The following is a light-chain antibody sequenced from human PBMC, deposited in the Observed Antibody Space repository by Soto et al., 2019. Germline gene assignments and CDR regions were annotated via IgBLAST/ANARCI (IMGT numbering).Light chain of an antibody. J-gene: IGKJ4*01. CDR2: AAS. CDR3: QQLNRCPLV. CDR1: QGISSY. V-gene: IGKV1-9*01. Sequence: ASQGISSYLAWYQQKPGKAPKLLIYAASTFQSGVPSRLSGCGSRTAFTLAIPSLQSGDFAMYFCQQLNRCPLVFGGGTKVDIK.